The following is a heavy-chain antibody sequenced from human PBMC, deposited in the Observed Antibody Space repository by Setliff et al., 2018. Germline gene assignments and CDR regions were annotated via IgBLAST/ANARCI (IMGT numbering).Heavy chain of an antibody. J-gene: IGHJ1*01. Sequence: ASVKVSCKASGYTFTSYGISWVRQAPGQGLEWMGWISAYNGNTNYAQKLQGRVTMTTDTSTSTAYMELRSLGSDDTAVYYCARGYSSSWPRNEYFQYWGQGTPVTVSS. D-gene: IGHD2-2*01. CDR2: ISAYNGNT. CDR3: ARGYSSSWPRNEYFQY. CDR1: GYTFTSYG. V-gene: IGHV1-18*01.